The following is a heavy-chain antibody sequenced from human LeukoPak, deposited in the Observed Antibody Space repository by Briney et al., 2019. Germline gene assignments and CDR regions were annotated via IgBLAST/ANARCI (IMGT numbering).Heavy chain of an antibody. CDR2: ISYDGSNK. CDR1: GFTFSSYG. CDR3: AKGPLPYSRSCLDY. J-gene: IGHJ4*02. Sequence: PGRSLILSCAASGFTFSSYGMHWVRQAPGKGLEWVAVISYDGSNKYYADSVKGRFTISRDNSKNTLYLQMNSLRAEDTAVYCCAKGPLPYSRSCLDYWGQGTLVTVSS. V-gene: IGHV3-30*18. D-gene: IGHD1-26*01.